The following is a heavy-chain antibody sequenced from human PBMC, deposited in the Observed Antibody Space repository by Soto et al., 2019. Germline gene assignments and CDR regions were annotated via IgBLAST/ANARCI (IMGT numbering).Heavy chain of an antibody. Sequence: PSETLSLTCTVSGGSISSYYWSWIRQPPGKGLEWIGYIYYSGSTNYNPSLKSRVTISVDTSKNQFSLKLSSVTAADTAVYYCATGGSYSWVLFDYWGKGTLVTVSS. J-gene: IGHJ4*02. D-gene: IGHD1-26*01. CDR3: ATGGSYSWVLFDY. CDR1: GGSISSYY. V-gene: IGHV4-59*01. CDR2: IYYSGST.